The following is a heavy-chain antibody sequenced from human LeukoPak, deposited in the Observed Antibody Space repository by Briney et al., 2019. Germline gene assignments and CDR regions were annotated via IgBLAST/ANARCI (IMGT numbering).Heavy chain of an antibody. Sequence: GRSLRLSCAGSGFSFSNFDMHWVRQAPGKGLEWVAVISYDGTNKFYADSVKGRFTISRDNAKNSLYLQMNSLRAEDTAVYYCAREQARAFDIWGQGTMVTVSS. CDR2: ISYDGTNK. CDR3: AREQARAFDI. J-gene: IGHJ3*02. CDR1: GFSFSNFD. V-gene: IGHV3-30*03.